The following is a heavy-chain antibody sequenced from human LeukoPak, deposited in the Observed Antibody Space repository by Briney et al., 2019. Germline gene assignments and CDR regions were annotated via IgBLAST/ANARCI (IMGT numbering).Heavy chain of an antibody. V-gene: IGHV3-23*01. J-gene: IGHJ4*02. D-gene: IGHD1-26*01. CDR2: ISGSGGST. Sequence: GGSLRLSCAASGFTFSSYSMNWVRQAPGKGLEWVSAISGSGGSTYYADSVKGRFTISRDNSKNTLYLQMNSLRAEDTAVYYCARPSPYSGRLFRDWSQGTLVTVSS. CDR3: ARPSPYSGRLFRD. CDR1: GFTFSSYS.